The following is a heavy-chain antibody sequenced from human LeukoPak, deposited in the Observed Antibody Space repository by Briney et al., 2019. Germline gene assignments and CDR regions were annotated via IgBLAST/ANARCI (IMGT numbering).Heavy chain of an antibody. CDR3: ARFPPMVRGVKNYYYYGMDV. D-gene: IGHD3-10*01. V-gene: IGHV4-59*01. J-gene: IGHJ6*02. CDR2: IYYSGST. CDR1: GGSISSYY. Sequence: PSETLSLTCTVSGGSISSYYWSWIRQPPGEGLEWIGYIYYSGSTNYNPSLKSRVTISVDTSKNQFSLKLSSVTAADTAVYYCARFPPMVRGVKNYYYYGMDVWGQGTTVTVSS.